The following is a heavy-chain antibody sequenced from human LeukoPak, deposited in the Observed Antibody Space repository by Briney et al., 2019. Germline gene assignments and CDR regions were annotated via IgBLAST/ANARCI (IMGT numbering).Heavy chain of an antibody. D-gene: IGHD6-19*01. CDR3: AKEGSGWYYVDH. V-gene: IGHV3-23*01. CDR2: ISTSGGST. Sequence: GGSLRLSCAASGFTFSSYAMTWVRQAPGKGLEWVSIISTSGGSTHYADSVKGRFTISRDNSKNTLYLQMNSLRAEDTAVYYCAKEGSGWYYVDHWGQGTLVTVSS. CDR1: GFTFSSYA. J-gene: IGHJ4*02.